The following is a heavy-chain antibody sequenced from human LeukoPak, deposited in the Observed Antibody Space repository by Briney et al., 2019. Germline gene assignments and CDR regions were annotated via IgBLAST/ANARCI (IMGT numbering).Heavy chain of an antibody. Sequence: ASVKISCKASGYPFTSYGISWGRRAPGQGGEWMGWISAYNGNTNYAQKLQGRVTMTTDTSTSTAYMELRSLRSDDTAVYYCARLKASYGSGRQSRFTPSGGLDVWGQGTTVTVSS. CDR1: GYPFTSYG. CDR2: ISAYNGNT. CDR3: ARLKASYGSGRQSRFTPSGGLDV. J-gene: IGHJ6*02. D-gene: IGHD3-10*01. V-gene: IGHV1-18*01.